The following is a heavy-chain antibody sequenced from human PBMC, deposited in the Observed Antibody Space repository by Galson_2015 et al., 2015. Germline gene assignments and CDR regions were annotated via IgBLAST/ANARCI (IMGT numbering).Heavy chain of an antibody. V-gene: IGHV5-51*01. D-gene: IGHD6-13*01. CDR2: IYPDDSDT. J-gene: IGHJ5*02. Sequence: QSGAEVKKPGESLTISCKGSGYSFTSYWIGWVRQMPGKGLEWMGIIYPDDSDTRYSPSFQGQVIMSVDKSIRTAYLQWSSLKASDTAMYYCARLATAGSSWFDPWGQGTLVTVSS. CDR3: ARLATAGSSWFDP. CDR1: GYSFTSYW.